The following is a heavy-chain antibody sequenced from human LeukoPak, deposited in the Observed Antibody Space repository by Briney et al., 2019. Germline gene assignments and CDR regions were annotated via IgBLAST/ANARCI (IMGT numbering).Heavy chain of an antibody. V-gene: IGHV6-1*01. Sequence: SQTLSLTCALSGDSFSSNSAAWNWIRQSPSRGLEWLGRTYYRSKWYNDYAVSVKSRITINPDTSKNQFSLQLNSVTPEDTAVYYCASVYCSSTSCYNSFDYWGQGTLVTVSS. CDR3: ASVYCSSTSCYNSFDY. D-gene: IGHD2-2*01. J-gene: IGHJ4*02. CDR2: TYYRSKWYN. CDR1: GDSFSSNSAA.